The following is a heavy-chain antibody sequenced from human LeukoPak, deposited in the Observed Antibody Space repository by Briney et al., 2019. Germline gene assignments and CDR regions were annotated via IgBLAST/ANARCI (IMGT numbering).Heavy chain of an antibody. CDR2: INTNTGNP. J-gene: IGHJ5*02. CDR3: ARDWRLTPMVTYWFDT. D-gene: IGHD2-21*02. CDR1: GYTFTSYA. V-gene: IGHV7-4-1*02. Sequence: ASVKVSCKASGYTFTSYAMNWVRQAPGQGLEWMGWINTNTGNPTYAQGFTGRFVLSLDTSVNTAYLQISSLKAEDTAVYYCARDWRLTPMVTYWFDTWGQGTLVTVSS.